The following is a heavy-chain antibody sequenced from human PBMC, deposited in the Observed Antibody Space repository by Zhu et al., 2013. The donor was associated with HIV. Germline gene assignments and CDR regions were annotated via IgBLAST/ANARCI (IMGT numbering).Heavy chain of an antibody. CDR3: ARDRDYYGSGSYYSPGGAFDY. CDR1: GGSISSGDYY. CDR2: IYYSGST. J-gene: IGHJ4*02. D-gene: IGHD3-10*01. V-gene: IGHV4-30-4*01. Sequence: QVQLQESGPGLVKPSQTLSLTCTVSGGSISSGDYYWSWIRQPPGKGLEWIGYIYYSGSTYYNPSLKSRVTISVDTSKNQFSLKLSSVTAADTAVYYCARDRDYYGSGSYYSPGGAFDYWGQGTLVTVSS.